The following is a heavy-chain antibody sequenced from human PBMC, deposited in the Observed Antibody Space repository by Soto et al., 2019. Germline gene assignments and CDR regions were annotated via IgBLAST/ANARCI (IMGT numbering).Heavy chain of an antibody. V-gene: IGHV3-21*01. J-gene: IGHJ3*02. D-gene: IGHD1-26*01. CDR1: GGSFSGYY. Sequence: PSETLSLTCAVYGGSFSGYYWSWVRQPPGKGLEWVSSISSSSSYIYYADSVKGRFTISRDNAKNSLYLQMNSLRAEDTAVYYCARDLIPHIVGPHDPFAIWGQGTTVTASS. CDR3: ARDLIPHIVGPHDPFAI. CDR2: ISSSSSYI.